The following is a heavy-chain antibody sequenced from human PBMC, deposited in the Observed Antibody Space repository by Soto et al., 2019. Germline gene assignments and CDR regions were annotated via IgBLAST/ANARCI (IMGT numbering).Heavy chain of an antibody. J-gene: IGHJ4*02. D-gene: IGHD5-12*01. V-gene: IGHV3-33*01. CDR3: ARDNGYDAATLDY. CDR1: GFAFSTYG. Sequence: LRLSCAASGFAFSTYGIHWVRQAPGKGLEWVAVIWYDGSNKYYAASVKGRFTISRDNSKNTLYLQMNSLRADDTAVYYCARDNGYDAATLDYWGQGTLVTVS. CDR2: IWYDGSNK.